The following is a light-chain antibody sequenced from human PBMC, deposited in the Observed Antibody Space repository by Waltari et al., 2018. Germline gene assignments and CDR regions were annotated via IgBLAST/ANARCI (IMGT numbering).Light chain of an antibody. Sequence: QSVLTQPPSASGAPGQRVTISCTGRSSNIGAGYDVHWYQQLPGTAPKLLIYGNSNRPSGVPDRFSGSKSGTSASLAITGLQAEDEADYYCQSYDSSLSGSVVFGGGTKLTVL. CDR2: GNS. CDR3: QSYDSSLSGSVV. J-gene: IGLJ2*01. CDR1: SSNIGAGYD. V-gene: IGLV1-40*01.